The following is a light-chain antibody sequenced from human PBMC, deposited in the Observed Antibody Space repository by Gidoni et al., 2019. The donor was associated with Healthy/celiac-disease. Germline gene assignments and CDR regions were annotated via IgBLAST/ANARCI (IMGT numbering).Light chain of an antibody. J-gene: IGKJ4*01. V-gene: IGKV1-33*01. CDR2: DAS. CDR3: QQYDNLPLT. CDR1: QDISNY. Sequence: DIQMTQSPSSLPASVGDRVTITCQASQDISNYLNWYQQKPGKAPNLLLYDASNLETGVPSRFSGSGSGTDFTFTISSQQPEDIATYYCQQYDNLPLTFXGXAKGEIK.